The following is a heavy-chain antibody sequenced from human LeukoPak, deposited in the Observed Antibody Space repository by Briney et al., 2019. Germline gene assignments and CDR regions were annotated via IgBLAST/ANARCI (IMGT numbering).Heavy chain of an antibody. CDR2: IYYSGST. D-gene: IGHD7-27*01. CDR3: ARDAHWGLGWFDP. V-gene: IGHV4-30-4*08. Sequence: KPSETLSLTCAVSGYSISTGDYWSWIRQPPGKGLEWIGYIYYSGSTYYNPSLKSRVTISVDTSKNQFSLKLSSVTAADTAVYYCARDAHWGLGWFDPWGQGTLVTVSS. J-gene: IGHJ5*02. CDR1: GYSISTGDY.